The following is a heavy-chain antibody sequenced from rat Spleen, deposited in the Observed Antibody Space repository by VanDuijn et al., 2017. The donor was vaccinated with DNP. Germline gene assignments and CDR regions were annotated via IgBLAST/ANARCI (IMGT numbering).Heavy chain of an antibody. CDR3: AKDTYDGNYYSYYAMDA. V-gene: IGHV2-27*01. D-gene: IGHD1-12*02. CDR1: GFSLTSYH. CDR2: IQSDRST. Sequence: QVQLKESGPGLVQPSQTLSLTCTVSGFSLTSYHVHWVRQPPGKGLEWMGRIQSDRSTDYNSGLKSRLSISRDTSKSQVFLKMNSLRSEDTATYYCAKDTYDGNYYSYYAMDAWGQGTSVTVSS. J-gene: IGHJ4*01.